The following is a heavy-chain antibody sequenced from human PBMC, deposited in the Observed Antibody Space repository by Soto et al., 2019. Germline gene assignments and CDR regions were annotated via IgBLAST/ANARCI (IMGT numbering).Heavy chain of an antibody. D-gene: IGHD1-26*01. CDR1: GGSISSYY. CDR3: ARARVGASSFDY. V-gene: IGHV4-59*08. Sequence: PSETLSLTCTVSGGSISSYYWSWIRQPPGKGLEWIGYIYYSGSTNYNPSLKSRVTISVDTSKNQFSLKLSSVTAADTAVYYCARARVGASSFDYWGQGTLVFV. J-gene: IGHJ4*02. CDR2: IYYSGST.